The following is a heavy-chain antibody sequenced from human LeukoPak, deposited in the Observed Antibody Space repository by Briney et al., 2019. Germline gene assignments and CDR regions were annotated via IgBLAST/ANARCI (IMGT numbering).Heavy chain of an antibody. D-gene: IGHD6-13*01. V-gene: IGHV3-23*01. CDR3: AKGTYSSSWNLYFDY. CDR1: GFTFSSYS. CDR2: VSGSGDST. Sequence: PGGSLRLSCAASGFTFSSYSMSWVRQAPGKGLEWVSSVSGSGDSTYYADSVKGRFTISRDNSKNTLYLQMNSLRAEDTAVYHCAKGTYSSSWNLYFDYWGQGTLVTVSS. J-gene: IGHJ4*02.